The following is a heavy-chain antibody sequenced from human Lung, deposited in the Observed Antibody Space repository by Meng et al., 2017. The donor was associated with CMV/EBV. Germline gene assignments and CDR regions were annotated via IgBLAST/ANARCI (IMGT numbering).Heavy chain of an antibody. Sequence: GGSLRLXCAASGFTFSDYYMSWIRQAPGKGLEWVSYISSSGSTIYYADSVKGRFTISRDNAKNSLYLQMNSLRAEDTAVYYCARTGTSATYYYYYGMDVWGQGTTVTVSS. V-gene: IGHV3-11*01. J-gene: IGHJ6*02. CDR2: ISSSGSTI. CDR1: GFTFSDYY. D-gene: IGHD1/OR15-1a*01. CDR3: ARTGTSATYYYYYGMDV.